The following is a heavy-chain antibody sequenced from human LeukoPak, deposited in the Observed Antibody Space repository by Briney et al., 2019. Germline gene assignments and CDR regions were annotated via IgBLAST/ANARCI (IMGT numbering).Heavy chain of an antibody. D-gene: IGHD6-6*01. Sequence: PEAPSLICTVPGGPLSSSSYYWGWIRHPQGPGLEWIEWIYYSGSTYYNPSLKSRVTISVDTPKNQFSLKLSSVTAADTAVYYCARVAAAVARHGYYFDYWGQGTLVTVSS. V-gene: IGHV4-39*07. CDR3: ARVAAAVARHGYYFDY. CDR1: GGPLSSSSYY. CDR2: IYYSGST. J-gene: IGHJ4*02.